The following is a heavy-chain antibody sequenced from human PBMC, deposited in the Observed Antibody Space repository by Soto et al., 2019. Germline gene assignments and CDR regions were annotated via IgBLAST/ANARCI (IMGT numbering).Heavy chain of an antibody. D-gene: IGHD1-26*01. CDR1: GYTFTSYA. V-gene: IGHV1-3*01. Sequence: QVQLVQSGAEVKKPGASVKVSCKASGYTFTSYAMHWVRQAPGQRLEWMGWINAGNGNTKYSQKFQGRVTITRDTAASTAYMELSSLRSDDMAVYYWARRVVGWPPVFDYWGQGTLVTVSS. J-gene: IGHJ4*02. CDR3: ARRVVGWPPVFDY. CDR2: INAGNGNT.